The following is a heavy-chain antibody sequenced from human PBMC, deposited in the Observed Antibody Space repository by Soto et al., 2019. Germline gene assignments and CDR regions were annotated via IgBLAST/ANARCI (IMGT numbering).Heavy chain of an antibody. D-gene: IGHD3-16*01. Sequence: QVQLMQSGAEVKKPGSSVRVSCKASGGSFSAYGFCWIRQAPGQGLEWVGGTIPMSGKTHYAQKFQDRVTITADKSTTTISLDMSRLRSEDTAIYYCALSPGGDFSGFEPWGQGTLVIVSS. CDR1: GGSFSAYG. V-gene: IGHV1-69*06. J-gene: IGHJ5*02. CDR3: ALSPGGDFSGFEP. CDR2: TIPMSGKT.